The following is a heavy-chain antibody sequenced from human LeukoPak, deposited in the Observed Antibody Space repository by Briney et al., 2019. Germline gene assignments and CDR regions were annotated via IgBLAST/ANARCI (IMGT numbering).Heavy chain of an antibody. CDR2: ISYDGNNK. Sequence: PGRSLRLSCAASEFTFNSHVMHWFRQAPGKGLEWVAVISYDGNNKYYADSVQGRFTISRDSSKNTLYLQMNSLRAEDTAVYYCAKASAATLFSAFAIWGQGTMVTVSS. CDR1: EFTFNSHV. V-gene: IGHV3-30*18. D-gene: IGHD2-15*01. CDR3: AKASAATLFSAFAI. J-gene: IGHJ3*02.